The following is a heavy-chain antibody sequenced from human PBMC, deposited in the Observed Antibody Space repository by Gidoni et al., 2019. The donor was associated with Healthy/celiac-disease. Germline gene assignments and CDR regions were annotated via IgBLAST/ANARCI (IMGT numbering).Heavy chain of an antibody. CDR1: GFTFSSYS. D-gene: IGHD1-26*01. CDR3: ASSGKWELNVYWYFDL. CDR2: ISSSSSTI. Sequence: EVQLVESGGGLVQPGGSLRLSCAASGFTFSSYSMNWVRQAPGKGLEWVSYISSSSSTIYYADSVKGRFTISRDNAKNSLYLQMNSLRDEDTAVYYCASSGKWELNVYWYFDLWGRGTLVTVSS. J-gene: IGHJ2*01. V-gene: IGHV3-48*02.